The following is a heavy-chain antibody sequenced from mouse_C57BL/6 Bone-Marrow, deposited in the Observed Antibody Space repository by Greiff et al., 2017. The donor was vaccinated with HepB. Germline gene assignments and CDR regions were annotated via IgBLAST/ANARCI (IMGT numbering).Heavy chain of an antibody. CDR1: GYTFTSYW. J-gene: IGHJ3*01. Sequence: QVQLQQPGAELVRPGSSVKLSCKASGYTFTSYWMDWVKQRPGQGLEWIGNIYPSDSETHYNQKFKDKATLTVDKSSSTAYMQLSSLTSEDSAVYYCARGILSLWFAYWGQGTLVTVSA. CDR3: ARGILSLWFAY. CDR2: IYPSDSET. V-gene: IGHV1-61*01.